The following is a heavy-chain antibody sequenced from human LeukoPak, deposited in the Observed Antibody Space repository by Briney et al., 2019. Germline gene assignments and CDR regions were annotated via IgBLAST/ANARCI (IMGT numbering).Heavy chain of an antibody. J-gene: IGHJ4*02. Sequence: ASVKVSCKASGYTFTGYYMHWVRQAPGQGLEWMGWINPNSGGTNYAQKFQGRVTMTRDTSFSTAYMELSRLRSDDTAVYYCARDPTSYDSSGYTIAGGDYWGQGTLVTVSS. CDR2: INPNSGGT. D-gene: IGHD3-22*01. CDR1: GYTFTGYY. V-gene: IGHV1-2*02. CDR3: ARDPTSYDSSGYTIAGGDY.